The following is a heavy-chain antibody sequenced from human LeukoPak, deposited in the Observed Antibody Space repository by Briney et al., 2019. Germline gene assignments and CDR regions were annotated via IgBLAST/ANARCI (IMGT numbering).Heavy chain of an antibody. CDR2: ISWDGIAQ. V-gene: IGHV3-30*18. J-gene: IGHJ4*02. CDR3: AKEKDYHVSGSYDF. D-gene: IGHD3-10*01. Sequence: GRSLRLSCAASGFTFSDYGMHWVRQAPGKGLEWVAVISWDGIAQHYVDSVKGRFTISRDNSKNTLYLQMTGLRAEDTAVYYCAKEKDYHVSGSYDFWGQGTLVTVSS. CDR1: GFTFSDYG.